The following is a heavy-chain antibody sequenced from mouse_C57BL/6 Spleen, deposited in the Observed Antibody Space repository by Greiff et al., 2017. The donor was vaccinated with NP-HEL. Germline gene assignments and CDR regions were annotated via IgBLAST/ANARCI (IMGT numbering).Heavy chain of an antibody. J-gene: IGHJ2*01. CDR1: GYSITSGYY. Sequence: EVKLMESGPGLVKPSQSLSLTCSVTGYSITSGYYWNWIRQFPGNKLEWMGYISYDGSNNYNPSLKNRISITRDTSKNQFFLKLNSVTTEDTATYYCAREGYGNYADYWGQGTTLTVAS. D-gene: IGHD2-10*02. V-gene: IGHV3-6*01. CDR2: ISYDGSN. CDR3: AREGYGNYADY.